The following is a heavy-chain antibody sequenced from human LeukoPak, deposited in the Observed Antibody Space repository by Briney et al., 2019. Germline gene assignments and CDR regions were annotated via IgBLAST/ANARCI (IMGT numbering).Heavy chain of an antibody. J-gene: IGHJ4*02. Sequence: QPGGSLRLSCAASGFTFSSYGMHWVRQAPGKGLEWVAVIWYDGSNKYYADSVKGLFTISRDNSKNTLYLQMNSLRAEDTAVYYCARVEPSDILTGPFDYWGQGTLVTVSS. D-gene: IGHD3-9*01. CDR1: GFTFSSYG. CDR2: IWYDGSNK. V-gene: IGHV3-33*01. CDR3: ARVEPSDILTGPFDY.